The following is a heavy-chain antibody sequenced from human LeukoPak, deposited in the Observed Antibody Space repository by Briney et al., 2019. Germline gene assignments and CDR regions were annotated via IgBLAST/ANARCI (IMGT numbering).Heavy chain of an antibody. D-gene: IGHD3-3*01. CDR2: IYYSGST. J-gene: IGHJ3*02. Sequence: PSETLSLTCTVSGGSISSYYWSWIRQPPGKGLEWIGYIYYSGSTNYNPSLKSRVTISVDTSKNQFSLKLSSVTAADTAVYYCARHPIRRVVRAPSDAFDIWGQGTMVTVSS. V-gene: IGHV4-59*08. CDR3: ARHPIRRVVRAPSDAFDI. CDR1: GGSISSYY.